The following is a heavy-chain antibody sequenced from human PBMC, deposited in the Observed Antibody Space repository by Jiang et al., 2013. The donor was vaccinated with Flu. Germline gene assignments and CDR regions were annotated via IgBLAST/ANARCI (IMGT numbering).Heavy chain of an antibody. CDR3: ARQRIAAADHFDY. D-gene: IGHD6-13*01. J-gene: IGHJ4*02. V-gene: IGHV5-51*01. CDR2: IYPGDSDT. CDR1: GYSFTSYW. Sequence: SCKGSGYSFTSYWIGWVRQMPGKGLEWMGIIYPGDSDTRYSPSFQGQVTISADKSISTAYLQWSSLKASDTAMYYCARQRIAAADHFDYWGQGTLVTVSS.